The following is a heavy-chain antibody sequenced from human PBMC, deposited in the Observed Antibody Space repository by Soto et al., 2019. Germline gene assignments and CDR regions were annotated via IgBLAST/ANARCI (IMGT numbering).Heavy chain of an antibody. Sequence: VQLVESGGGVVQPGRSLRLSCAASGFTFSTYGMHWVRQAPGKGLEWVALIWYDGSKTYYGDSVKGRITISRDNSKNTLTLQINSLSDENTAVYYSARDEVPFAGYPPCVDYWGQGILVTVSS. D-gene: IGHD3-9*01. CDR1: GFTFSTYG. CDR3: ARDEVPFAGYPPCVDY. CDR2: IWYDGSKT. J-gene: IGHJ4*02. V-gene: IGHV3-33*01.